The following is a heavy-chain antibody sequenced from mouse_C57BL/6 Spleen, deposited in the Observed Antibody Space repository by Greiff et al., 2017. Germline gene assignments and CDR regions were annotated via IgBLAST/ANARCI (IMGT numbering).Heavy chain of an antibody. J-gene: IGHJ2*01. Sequence: EVMLVESGGGLVKPGGSLKLSCAASGFTFSSYAMSWVRQTPEKRLEWVATISDGGSYTYYPANVKGRFTISRDNAKNNRYLQMSHLKSEDTAMYYCARFTTVVASYFDYWGQGTTLTVSS. CDR2: ISDGGSYT. D-gene: IGHD1-1*01. V-gene: IGHV5-4*03. CDR3: ARFTTVVASYFDY. CDR1: GFTFSSYA.